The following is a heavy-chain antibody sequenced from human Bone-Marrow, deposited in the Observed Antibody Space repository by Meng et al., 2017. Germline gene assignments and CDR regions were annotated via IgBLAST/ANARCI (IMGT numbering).Heavy chain of an antibody. D-gene: IGHD1-26*01. V-gene: IGHV4-4*02. CDR3: ARVIYRPSGHNYFDP. CDR2: IYHSGST. Sequence: GQLEGSGPGLVTPSGTLSLTCAVSGGSISSPNWCSWVRQPPGRGLEWIGEIYHSGSTTYNPSLLSRVTISVDKSKNQFSLKLSSVTAADTAIYYCARVIYRPSGHNYFDPWGQGTLVTVSS. CDR1: GGSISSPNW. J-gene: IGHJ5*02.